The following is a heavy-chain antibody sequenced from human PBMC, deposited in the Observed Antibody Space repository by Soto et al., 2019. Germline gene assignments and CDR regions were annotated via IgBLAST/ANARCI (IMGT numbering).Heavy chain of an antibody. D-gene: IGHD1-1*01. CDR2: MNPNTGNT. J-gene: IGHJ5*02. CDR1: GYTFTTYD. CDR3: ARGTHNYRFDP. V-gene: IGHV1-8*01. Sequence: QVQLVQSGAEVKRPGASVKVSCKASGYTFTTYDINWVRQATGQGLEWMGWMNPNTGNTAYAQKFQGRVTMTRNTSISTAYMELSGLTSEDTAVYDCARGTHNYRFDPWGQGTLVTVSS.